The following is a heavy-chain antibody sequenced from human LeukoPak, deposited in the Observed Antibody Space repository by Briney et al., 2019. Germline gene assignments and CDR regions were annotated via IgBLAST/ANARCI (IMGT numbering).Heavy chain of an antibody. V-gene: IGHV1-2*02. D-gene: IGHD3-9*01. CDR3: ARENILTGWSYYYMDV. CDR2: INPNSGGT. J-gene: IGHJ6*03. CDR1: GYTFTGYY. Sequence: ASVKVSCKASGYTFTGYYMHWVRQAPGQGLEWMGWINPNSGGTNYAQKFQGRVTMTRDTSISTAYMGLSRLRSDDTAVYYCARENILTGWSYYYMDVWGKGTTVTISS.